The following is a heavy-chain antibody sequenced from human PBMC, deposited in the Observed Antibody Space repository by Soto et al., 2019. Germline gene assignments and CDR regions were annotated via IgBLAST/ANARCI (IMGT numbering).Heavy chain of an antibody. CDR3: ARVGGINWFDP. D-gene: IGHD3-16*01. CDR2: INAGNGNT. Sequence: ASVKVSCKASGYTFTSYAMHWLRQAPGQRLEWMGWINAGNGNTKQSQKFQGRVTITRDTSASTAYMELSSLRSEDTAVYYCARVGGINWFDPWGQGTLVTVSS. CDR1: GYTFTSYA. V-gene: IGHV1-3*01. J-gene: IGHJ5*02.